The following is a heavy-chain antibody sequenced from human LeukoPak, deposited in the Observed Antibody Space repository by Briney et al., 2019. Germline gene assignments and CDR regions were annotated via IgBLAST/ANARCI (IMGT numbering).Heavy chain of an antibody. V-gene: IGHV1-24*01. D-gene: IGHD1-26*01. CDR3: ATSPPLIVGAYYFDP. Sequence: ASVNVSFKVSGYTLTELSMHWVRQAPGKGLEWMGGFDPEDGETIYAQKFQGRVTMTEDTSTDTAYMELSSLRSEDTAVYYCATSPPLIVGAYYFDPWGQGTLVTVSS. CDR1: GYTLTELS. CDR2: FDPEDGET. J-gene: IGHJ5*02.